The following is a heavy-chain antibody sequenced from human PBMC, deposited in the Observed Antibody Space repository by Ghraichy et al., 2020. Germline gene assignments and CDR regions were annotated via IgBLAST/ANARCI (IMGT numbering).Heavy chain of an antibody. Sequence: LRLSCAVSGYSISSGYWWGWIRQPPGKGLEWVGYIYSSGGTYYNPSLKSRITMSVDTSKNQFSLNLRSVSAVDSGIYFCAKYNSSPDAHYFDSWGQGILGPVSS. V-gene: IGHV4-28*04. J-gene: IGHJ4*02. CDR1: GYSISSGYW. D-gene: IGHD6-13*01. CDR3: AKYNSSPDAHYFDS. CDR2: IYSSGGT.